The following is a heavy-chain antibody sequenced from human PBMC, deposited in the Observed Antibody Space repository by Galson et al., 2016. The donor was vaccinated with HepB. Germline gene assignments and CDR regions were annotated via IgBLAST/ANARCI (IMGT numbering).Heavy chain of an antibody. CDR2: IVVGNGNT. CDR3: VRGGSGTYYYYGMDV. V-gene: IGHV1-58*02. Sequence: SVKVSCKASGFTFSDAAMQWVRQARGQRLEWIGWIVVGNGNTNYAQKFKERVTITSDMSTSKAYMELSSLRSEDTAVYYCVRGGSGTYYYYGMDVWGQGTTVTVSS. D-gene: IGHD1-26*01. J-gene: IGHJ6*02. CDR1: GFTFSDAA.